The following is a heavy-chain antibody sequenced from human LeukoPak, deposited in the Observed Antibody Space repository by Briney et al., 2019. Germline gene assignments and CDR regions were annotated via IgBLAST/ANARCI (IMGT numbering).Heavy chain of an antibody. J-gene: IGHJ4*02. V-gene: IGHV4-59*01. D-gene: IGHD3-10*01. CDR1: GGSISSYY. Sequence: PSETLSLTCTVSGGSISSYYWSWIRQPPGKGLQWIGYIYYSGSTNYNPSFKSRVTISVDTSKNQFSLKLSSVTAADTAMYYCARVGFYYGSGSYSFDYWGQGTLVTVSS. CDR2: IYYSGST. CDR3: ARVGFYYGSGSYSFDY.